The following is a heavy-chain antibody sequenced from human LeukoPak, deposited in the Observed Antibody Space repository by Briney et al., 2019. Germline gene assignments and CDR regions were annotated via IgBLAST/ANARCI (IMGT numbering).Heavy chain of an antibody. D-gene: IGHD2-2*01. CDR3: ARDRRLGYCSSTSCHQYYYYYMDV. CDR2: ISSSSSTI. J-gene: IGHJ6*03. CDR1: GFTFSNAW. V-gene: IGHV3-48*01. Sequence: GGSLRLSCAASGFTFSNAWMSWVRQAPGKGLEWVSYISSSSSTIYYADSVKGRFTISRDNAKNSLYLQMNSLRAEDTAVYYCARDRRLGYCSSTSCHQYYYYYMDVWGKGTTVTVSS.